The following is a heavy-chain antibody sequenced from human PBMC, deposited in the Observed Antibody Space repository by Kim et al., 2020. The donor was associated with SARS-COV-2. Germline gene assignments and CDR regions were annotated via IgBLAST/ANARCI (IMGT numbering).Heavy chain of an antibody. D-gene: IGHD1-26*01. CDR3: ARGRSYRPLYYFDY. CDR2: INHSGSS. CDR1: GGSFSDYY. J-gene: IGHJ4*02. Sequence: SETLSLTCAVYGGSFSDYYWSWIRQPPGKGLEWIGEINHSGSSNYNLSLKSRVTTSVDTSKNQFSLKLTSVTAADTAVYYCARGRSYRPLYYFDYWGQGT. V-gene: IGHV4-34*01.